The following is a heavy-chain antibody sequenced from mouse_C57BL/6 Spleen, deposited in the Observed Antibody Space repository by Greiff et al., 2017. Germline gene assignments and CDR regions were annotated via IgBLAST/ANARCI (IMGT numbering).Heavy chain of an antibody. V-gene: IGHV1-59*01. CDR3: ARGAYSNYDY. CDR2: IDPSDNYT. CDR1: GYTFTSYW. J-gene: IGHJ2*01. Sequence: QVQLQQPGAELVRPGTSVKLSCKASGYTFTSYWMHWVKQRPGQGLEWIGVIDPSDNYTNYNQKFKGQATLTVDTSSSTAYMQLSSLTSEDSAVYYCARGAYSNYDYWGQGTTLTVSS. D-gene: IGHD2-5*01.